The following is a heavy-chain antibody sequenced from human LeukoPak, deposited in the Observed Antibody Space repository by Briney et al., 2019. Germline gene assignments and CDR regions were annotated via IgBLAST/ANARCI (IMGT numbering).Heavy chain of an antibody. J-gene: IGHJ5*02. CDR1: GYTFNDYY. Sequence: SVKVSCKASGYTFNDYYLHWMRQAPGQGLEWMGRIIPILGIANYAQKFQGRVTITADKSTSTAYMELSSLRSEDTAVYYCAREVYSSGSGFDPWGQGTLVTVSS. D-gene: IGHD6-19*01. V-gene: IGHV1-69*04. CDR3: AREVYSSGSGFDP. CDR2: IIPILGIA.